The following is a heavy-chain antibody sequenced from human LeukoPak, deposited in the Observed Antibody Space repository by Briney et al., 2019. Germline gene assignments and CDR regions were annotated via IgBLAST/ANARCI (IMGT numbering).Heavy chain of an antibody. CDR3: ARGGVGSTFGDFDY. CDR2: IYHSGTT. CDR1: GYSISSGYY. Sequence: SETLSLTCSVSGYSISSGYYWGWIRQPPGKGLEWIGSIYHSGTTYYIPSLKSRVTISVDTSKNQVSLKLSSVTAADTAVYYCARGGVGSTFGDFDYWGQGTLVTVSS. V-gene: IGHV4-38-2*02. D-gene: IGHD3-10*02. J-gene: IGHJ4*02.